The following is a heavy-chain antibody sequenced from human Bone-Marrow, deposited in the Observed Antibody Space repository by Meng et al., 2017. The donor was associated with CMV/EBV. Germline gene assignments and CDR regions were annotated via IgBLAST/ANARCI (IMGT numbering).Heavy chain of an antibody. Sequence: GESLKISCTASGFTFSNFAMTWVRQAPGKGLEWVSVISGDASSRYYADSVKGRFTISRDNRKNTVYLQMNSLRAEDTALYYCAKDYHWGFDHWGQGTLVTVSS. CDR2: ISGDASSR. CDR1: GFTFSNFA. CDR3: AKDYHWGFDH. D-gene: IGHD3-16*01. J-gene: IGHJ4*02. V-gene: IGHV3-23*01.